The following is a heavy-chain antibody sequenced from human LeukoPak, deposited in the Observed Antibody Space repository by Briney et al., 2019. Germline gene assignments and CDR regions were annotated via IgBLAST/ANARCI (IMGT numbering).Heavy chain of an antibody. V-gene: IGHV3-21*01. D-gene: IGHD4-11*01. CDR2: ISSSSSYI. CDR1: GFTFSSYS. J-gene: IGHJ3*02. CDR3: AREPLPSDYSCAFDI. Sequence: PGGSLRLSCTASGFTFSSYSMNWVRQAPGKGLEWVSSISSSSSYIYYADSVKGRFTISRDNAKNSLYLQMNSLRAEDTAVYYCAREPLPSDYSCAFDIWGQGTMVTVSS.